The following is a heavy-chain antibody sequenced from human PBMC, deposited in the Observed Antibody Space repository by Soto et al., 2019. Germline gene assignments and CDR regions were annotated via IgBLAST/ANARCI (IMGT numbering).Heavy chain of an antibody. J-gene: IGHJ4*02. D-gene: IGHD3-22*01. CDR2: IYHSGST. CDR3: ARFSMIVVVIPDY. CDR1: GYSISSGYY. V-gene: IGHV4-38-2*01. Sequence: SETLSLTCAVSGYSISSGYYWGWIRQPPGKGLERIGSIYHSGSTYYNPSLKSRVTISVDTSKNQFSLKLSSVTAADTAVYYCARFSMIVVVIPDYWGQGTLDTVSS.